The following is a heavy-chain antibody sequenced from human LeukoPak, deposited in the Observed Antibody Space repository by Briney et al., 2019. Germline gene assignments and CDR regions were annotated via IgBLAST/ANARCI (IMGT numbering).Heavy chain of an antibody. D-gene: IGHD2-2*01. Sequence: ASVRVSCKASGYTFTSYALNWVRQAPGQGLEWMGWINVNTGNATYAQGFTGRFVFSLDTSVSTAYLQISSLKAEDTATYYCARGPFIVVVPAAMVFYYGMDVWGQGTTVSVSS. J-gene: IGHJ6*02. CDR1: GYTFTSYA. V-gene: IGHV7-4-1*02. CDR3: ARGPFIVVVPAAMVFYYGMDV. CDR2: INVNTGNA.